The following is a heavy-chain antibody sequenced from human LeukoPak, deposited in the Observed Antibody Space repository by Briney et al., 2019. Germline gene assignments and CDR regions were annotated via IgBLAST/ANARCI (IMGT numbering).Heavy chain of an antibody. Sequence: PPGGSQTLSCAPSGLPLSDYYMDWVCHAPGKGLESVGRLRNKANSYSTEYAASVRGRFTISRDESKNSLYPQMNSLQTEDTAVYYCARDYSGSLRARFDYWGQGTLVTVSS. CDR1: GLPLSDYY. V-gene: IGHV3-72*01. D-gene: IGHD6-13*01. CDR2: LRNKANSYST. J-gene: IGHJ4*02. CDR3: ARDYSGSLRARFDY.